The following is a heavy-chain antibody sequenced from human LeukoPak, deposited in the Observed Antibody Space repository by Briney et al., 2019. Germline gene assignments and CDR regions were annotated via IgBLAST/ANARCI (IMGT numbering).Heavy chain of an antibody. J-gene: IGHJ5*02. CDR3: AREKYCSRSSCYALFDP. V-gene: IGHV3-7*01. CDR1: GFTFSTYW. D-gene: IGHD2-2*01. Sequence: GGSLRLSCVASGFTFSTYWMTWVRQAPGKGLEWVANIKEDGSEKYYVDSVKGRFTISRDNAKNSLYLQMNSLRAEDTAAYYCAREKYCSRSSCYALFDPWGQGTLVTVSS. CDR2: IKEDGSEK.